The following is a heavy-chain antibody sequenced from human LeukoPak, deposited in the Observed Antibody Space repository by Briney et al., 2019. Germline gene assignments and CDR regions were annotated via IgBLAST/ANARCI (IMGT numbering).Heavy chain of an antibody. CDR1: GFPLSTYA. J-gene: IGHJ4*02. Sequence: GGSLRLSCAVSGFPLSTYATTWVRQAPGKGLEWVSSIVGSSGNTYYADSVKGRFTISGDNSKNTLYLQMSSLRAEDTAVYYCANPAGYFDSSGYDVDYWGQGTLVTVSS. CDR2: IVGSSGNT. V-gene: IGHV3-23*01. D-gene: IGHD3-22*01. CDR3: ANPAGYFDSSGYDVDY.